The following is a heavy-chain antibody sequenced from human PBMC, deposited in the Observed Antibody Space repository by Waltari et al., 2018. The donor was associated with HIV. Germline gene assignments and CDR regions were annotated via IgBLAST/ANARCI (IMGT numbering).Heavy chain of an antibody. D-gene: IGHD6-19*01. J-gene: IGHJ4*02. Sequence: EVQLLESGGGLVQPGGSLRLSCAASGFTFSSYAMSWVRPAPGKGLEWVSAISGSGGSTYYADSVKGRFTISRDNSKNTLYLQMNSLRAEDTAVYYCAKDEGSGWYFDYWGQGTLVTVSS. CDR3: AKDEGSGWYFDY. V-gene: IGHV3-23*01. CDR2: ISGSGGST. CDR1: GFTFSSYA.